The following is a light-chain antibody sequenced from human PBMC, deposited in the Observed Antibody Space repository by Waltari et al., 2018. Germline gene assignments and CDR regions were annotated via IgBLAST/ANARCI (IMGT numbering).Light chain of an antibody. J-gene: IGKJ4*01. V-gene: IGKV1-5*03. Sequence: DIQMTQSPSTLSASVGDRVTITCRASQSISSWLAWYQQKPGKAPKLLIYKTSSLESGVPSRFSGSGSGTEFTLTISSLQPDDFATYSYLLTFGGGTKVEIK. CDR1: QSISSW. CDR2: KTS. CDR3: LLT.